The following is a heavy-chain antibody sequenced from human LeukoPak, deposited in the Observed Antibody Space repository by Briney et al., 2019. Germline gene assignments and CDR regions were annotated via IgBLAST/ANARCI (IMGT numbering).Heavy chain of an antibody. CDR2: ISAYNGNT. CDR1: GYTFPNYG. J-gene: IGHJ5*02. Sequence: ASVPVSLQSTGYTFPNYGISWVRQPRGQGLAWMGRISAYNGNTNYAQKVQGRVTMSTDTSTSTAYMELRSLRSDDTAVYYCARITIFGVDVAWFDPWGQGTLVTVSS. V-gene: IGHV1-18*01. D-gene: IGHD3-3*01. CDR3: ARITIFGVDVAWFDP.